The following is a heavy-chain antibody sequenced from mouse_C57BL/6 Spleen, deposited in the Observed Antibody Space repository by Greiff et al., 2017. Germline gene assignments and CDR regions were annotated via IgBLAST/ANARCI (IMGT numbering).Heavy chain of an antibody. D-gene: IGHD1-1*01. CDR1: GYTFTTYP. CDR3: ARRSSHGYFDV. J-gene: IGHJ1*03. Sequence: VKLQESGAELVKPGASVKMSCKASGYTFTTYPIEWMKQNHGKSLEWIGNFHPYNDDTKYNDKFKGKATLTVEKSSSTVYLELSRLASDDSAVYYCARRSSHGYFDVWGTGTTVTVSS. CDR2: FHPYNDDT. V-gene: IGHV1-47*01.